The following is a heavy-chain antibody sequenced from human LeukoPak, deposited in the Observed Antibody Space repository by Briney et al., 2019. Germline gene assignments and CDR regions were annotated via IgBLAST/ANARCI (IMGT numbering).Heavy chain of an antibody. V-gene: IGHV3-48*01. CDR3: ARDYKYAFDN. CDR1: GFSFGDYS. J-gene: IGHJ4*02. Sequence: GGSLRLSCAASGFSFGDYSMNWVRQAPGKGLEWISYIGISSGNTYYADSVKGRFTISGDKARDSLYLQMNSLRVEDTAVYYCARDYKYAFDNWGEGALVTVSS. D-gene: IGHD5-24*01. CDR2: IGISSGNT.